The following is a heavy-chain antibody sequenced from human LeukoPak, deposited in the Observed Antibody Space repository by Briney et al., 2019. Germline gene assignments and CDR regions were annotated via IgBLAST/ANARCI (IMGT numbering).Heavy chain of an antibody. Sequence: GGSLRLSCAASGFTFSSYSMNWVRRAPGKGLEWVSSISSSSSYIYYADSVKGRFTISRDNAKNSLYLQMNSLRAKDTAVYYCARDLSDMVRGVVDYWGQGTLVTVSS. CDR2: ISSSSSYI. CDR3: ARDLSDMVRGVVDY. CDR1: GFTFSSYS. D-gene: IGHD3-10*01. V-gene: IGHV3-21*01. J-gene: IGHJ4*02.